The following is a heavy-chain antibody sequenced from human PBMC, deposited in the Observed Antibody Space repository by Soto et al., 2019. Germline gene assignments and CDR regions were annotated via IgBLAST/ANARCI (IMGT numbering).Heavy chain of an antibody. CDR2: ISPYNGHT. CDR3: ARRGWNSPYYSHGLDV. CDR1: GYTFTAYG. V-gene: IGHV1-18*01. J-gene: IGHJ6*02. Sequence: QVDLVQSGAEVKKPGASVKVACQTSGYTFTAYGITWVRQAQGQGLEVVGWISPYNGHTKYAEKFEGRVTMTTDLSTGTAAMELRSLKSDDTAVYYCARRGWNSPYYSHGLDVWGQGTTVTVSS. D-gene: IGHD1-7*01.